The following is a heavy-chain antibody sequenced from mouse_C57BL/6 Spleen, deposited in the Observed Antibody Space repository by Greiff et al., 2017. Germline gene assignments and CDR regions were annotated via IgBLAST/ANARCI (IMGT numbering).Heavy chain of an antibody. J-gene: IGHJ4*01. CDR2: INPNNGGT. CDR3: ARSHYYGSSYYAMDY. V-gene: IGHV1-22*01. Sequence: VQLQQSGPELVKPGASVKMSCKASGYTFTDYNMHWVKQSHGKSLEWIGYINPNNGGTSYNQKFKGKATLTVNKSSSTAYMELRSLTSEDSAVYYCARSHYYGSSYYAMDYWGQGTSVTGSS. CDR1: GYTFTDYN. D-gene: IGHD1-1*01.